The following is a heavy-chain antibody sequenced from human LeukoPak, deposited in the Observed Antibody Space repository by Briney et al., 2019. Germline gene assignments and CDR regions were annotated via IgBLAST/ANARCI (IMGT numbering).Heavy chain of an antibody. CDR1: GFTFDDYA. Sequence: GGSLRLSCAASGFTFDDYAMHWVRQAPGKGLEWVSGISWNSGSIGYADSVKGRFTISRDNAKNSLYLQMNSLRAEDMALYYCAKAYCGGDCSLGDAFDIWGQGTMVTVSS. V-gene: IGHV3-9*03. CDR3: AKAYCGGDCSLGDAFDI. CDR2: ISWNSGSI. J-gene: IGHJ3*02. D-gene: IGHD2-21*01.